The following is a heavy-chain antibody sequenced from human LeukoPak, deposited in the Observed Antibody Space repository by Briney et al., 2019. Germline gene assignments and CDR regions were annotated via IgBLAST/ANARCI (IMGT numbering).Heavy chain of an antibody. Sequence: GEFLKISCKGSGYSFTSYWIGWVRQMPGKGLEWMGIIYPGDSDTRYSPSFQGQVTISADKSISTAYLQWSSLKASDTAMYYCARHRDSSSWFFDYWGQGTLVTVSS. CDR3: ARHRDSSSWFFDY. CDR2: IYPGDSDT. D-gene: IGHD6-13*01. J-gene: IGHJ4*02. CDR1: GYSFTSYW. V-gene: IGHV5-51*01.